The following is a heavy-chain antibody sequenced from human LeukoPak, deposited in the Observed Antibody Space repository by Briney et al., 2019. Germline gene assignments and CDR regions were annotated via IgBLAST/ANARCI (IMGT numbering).Heavy chain of an antibody. CDR2: IYPSDSDT. J-gene: IGHJ5*02. CDR1: GYSFTNYW. CDR3: ATSRWIQLWAS. V-gene: IGHV5-51*01. D-gene: IGHD5-18*01. Sequence: RGESLKISCKGSGYSFTNYWIGWVRQMPGKGLEWMGIIYPSDSDTRYSPSFQGQVTISADKSISTAYLQWSSLKASDTAMYYCATSRWIQLWASWGQGTLVTASS.